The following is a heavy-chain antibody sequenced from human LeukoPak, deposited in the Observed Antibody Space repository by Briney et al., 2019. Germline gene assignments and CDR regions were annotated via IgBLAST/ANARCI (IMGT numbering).Heavy chain of an antibody. CDR1: GDSVSSNSAA. J-gene: IGHJ6*04. V-gene: IGHV6-1*01. CDR2: TYYRSKWYN. CDR3: ARAYDILTGYYVGYGMDV. D-gene: IGHD3-9*01. Sequence: KPSQTPSLTCAVSGDSVSSNSAAWSWIRQSPSRGLEWLVRTYYRSKWYNDYAVSVKSRITINPDTSKNQFSLQLNSVTPEDTAVYYCARAYDILTGYYVGYGMDVWGKGTTVTVSS.